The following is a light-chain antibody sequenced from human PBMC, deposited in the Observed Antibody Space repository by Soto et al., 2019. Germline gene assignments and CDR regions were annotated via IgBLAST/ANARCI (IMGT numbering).Light chain of an antibody. CDR2: EVS. CDR1: SSDVGRYNY. CDR3: SSYTSSSGPVV. J-gene: IGLJ2*01. Sequence: QSALTQPPSVSGSPGQSITISCTGTSSDVGRYNYVSWYQQHPAKAPKLMIYEVSNRPSGVANRSSGSKSGNTASLTISGLEADDEDDYYCSSYTSSSGPVVFGGGTKLTVL. V-gene: IGLV2-14*01.